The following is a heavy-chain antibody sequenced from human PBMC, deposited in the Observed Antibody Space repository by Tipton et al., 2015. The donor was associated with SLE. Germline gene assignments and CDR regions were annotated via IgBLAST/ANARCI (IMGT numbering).Heavy chain of an antibody. Sequence: LRLSCTVSGGSIRSSRHFWGWIRQPPGKGLEWIGVLYYSGNTYYNPSLKSPVTLSIDTSKNQFSLKMRSVTAADTAVYYCARQVYGDYSPNWFDPWGQGILVTVSS. CDR2: LYYSGNT. CDR1: GGSIRSSRHF. CDR3: ARQVYGDYSPNWFDP. J-gene: IGHJ5*02. D-gene: IGHD4-17*01. V-gene: IGHV4-39*07.